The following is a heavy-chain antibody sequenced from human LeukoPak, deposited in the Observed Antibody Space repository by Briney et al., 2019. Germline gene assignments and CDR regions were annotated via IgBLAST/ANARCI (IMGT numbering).Heavy chain of an antibody. CDR2: INPNSGGT. CDR1: GYTFTGYY. D-gene: IGHD5-18*01. V-gene: IGHV1-2*02. J-gene: IGHJ4*02. CDR3: ARAFSSGYSYGSIFDY. Sequence: GASVKVSCKASGYTFTGYYMHWVRQAPGQGLEWMGWINPNSGGTNYAQKFQGRVTMTRDTSISTAYMELSRLRSDDTAVYYCARAFSSGYSYGSIFDYWGQGTLVTVSS.